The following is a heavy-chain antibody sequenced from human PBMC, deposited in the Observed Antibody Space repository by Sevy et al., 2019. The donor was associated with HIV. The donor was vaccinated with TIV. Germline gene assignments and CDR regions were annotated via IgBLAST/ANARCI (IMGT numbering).Heavy chain of an antibody. D-gene: IGHD6-19*01. CDR1: GGTFSSYG. CDR2: IIPILGTV. V-gene: IGHV1-69*13. Sequence: ASVKVSCKASGGTFSSYGISWVRQAPGQGLEWMGGIIPILGTVNYAQKFQGRVTITGDESTKTAYMGLSSLRSEDTAGYYCARGGGNGWYYFDYWGQETLVTVSS. CDR3: ARGGGNGWYYFDY. J-gene: IGHJ4*02.